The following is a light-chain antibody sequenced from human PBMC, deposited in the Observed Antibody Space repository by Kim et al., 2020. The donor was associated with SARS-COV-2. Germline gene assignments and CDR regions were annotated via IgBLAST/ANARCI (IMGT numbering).Light chain of an antibody. CDR3: QQFHLAPFT. CDR1: QDISNS. Sequence: DIQMTQSPSSLSASVGDTVTITCQANQDISNSLNWFRLRPGTAPKLLIFDASELEEGVPSRFSASGSETDFTFTITDLQPEDVATYYCQQFHLAPFTFGQGTNLEI. CDR2: DAS. V-gene: IGKV1-33*01. J-gene: IGKJ2*01.